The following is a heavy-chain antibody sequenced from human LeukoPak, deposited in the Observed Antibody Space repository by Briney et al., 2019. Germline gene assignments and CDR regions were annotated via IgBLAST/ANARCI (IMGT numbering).Heavy chain of an antibody. CDR3: ARDMVEYCSGGSCYGIGWFDP. Sequence: SETLSLTCTVSGDSIISYYWSWIRQPAGKGLEWIGRVYISGNTNYNPSLKSRVTMSVDTSKSQFSLKLTSVTAADTAVYYCARDMVEYCSGGSCYGIGWFDPWGQGTLVTVSS. CDR2: VYISGNT. D-gene: IGHD2-15*01. CDR1: GDSIISYY. V-gene: IGHV4-4*07. J-gene: IGHJ5*02.